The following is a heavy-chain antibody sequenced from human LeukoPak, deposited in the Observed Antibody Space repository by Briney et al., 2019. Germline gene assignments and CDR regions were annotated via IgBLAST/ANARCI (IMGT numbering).Heavy chain of an antibody. CDR1: GGSVSDYY. CDR2: IYHAGST. Sequence: SETLSLTCTISGGSVSDYYWSWIRQSPGRGLEWIGYIYHAGSTSYSPSLKSRVTISADTSQNQFSLKLSSVTAADTAVYYCASRKLGNDYWGQGTLVTVSS. D-gene: IGHD7-27*01. J-gene: IGHJ4*02. CDR3: ASRKLGNDY. V-gene: IGHV4-59*02.